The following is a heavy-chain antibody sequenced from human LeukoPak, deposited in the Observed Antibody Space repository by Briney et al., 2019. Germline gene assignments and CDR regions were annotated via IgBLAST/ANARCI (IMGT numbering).Heavy chain of an antibody. Sequence: ASVKVSCKASGFTFTSSAVQWVRQARGQRLEWIACIVVGSGNTNYPQKFQERVTLTRDMTTSTAYMELSSLRSEDTAVYYCAAFSGSYSASYWYFDLWGRGTLVTVPS. CDR3: AAFSGSYSASYWYFDL. J-gene: IGHJ2*01. CDR2: IVVGSGNT. V-gene: IGHV1-58*01. CDR1: GFTFTSSA. D-gene: IGHD1-26*01.